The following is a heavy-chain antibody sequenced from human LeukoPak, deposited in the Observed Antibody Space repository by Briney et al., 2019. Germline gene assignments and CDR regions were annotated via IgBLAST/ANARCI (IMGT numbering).Heavy chain of an antibody. D-gene: IGHD6-6*01. CDR3: ARDRYDSSVGGMDV. J-gene: IGHJ6*02. Sequence: PGGSLRLSCSAAGFGISTYSMNWVRQAPGKGLEWVSSISSSGKYVYYGDSVKGRFTLSRDDAKNELYLRMNSLRAEDTALYYCARDRYDSSVGGMDVWGQGTTVTVSS. V-gene: IGHV3-21*06. CDR1: GFGISTYS. CDR2: ISSSGKYV.